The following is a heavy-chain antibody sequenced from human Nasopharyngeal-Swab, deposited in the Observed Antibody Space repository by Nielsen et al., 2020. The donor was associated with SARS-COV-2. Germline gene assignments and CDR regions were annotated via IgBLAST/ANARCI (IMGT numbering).Heavy chain of an antibody. CDR2: ISSSSSYI. V-gene: IGHV3-21*01. Sequence: GESLKISCAASGFTFSSYSMNWVRQAPGKGLEWVSSISSSSSYIYYADSVKGRFTISRDNAKNSLYLQMNSLRAEDTAVYYCARSLRITIFGVVIISRWFDPWGQGTLVTVSS. CDR3: ARSLRITIFGVVIISRWFDP. J-gene: IGHJ5*02. D-gene: IGHD3-3*01. CDR1: GFTFSSYS.